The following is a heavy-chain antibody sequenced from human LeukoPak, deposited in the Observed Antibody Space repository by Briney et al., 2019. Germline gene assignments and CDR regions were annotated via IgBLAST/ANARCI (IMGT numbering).Heavy chain of an antibody. CDR2: ISTSDTTI. J-gene: IGHJ4*02. D-gene: IGHD6-13*01. CDR3: ARGGGSSWCLDC. Sequence: PGGSLRLSCAASGFTFSSYKMNWVRQAPGKGLEWISYISTSDTTIYYADSGKGRFTISRDNAKNSLYLQMNSLRVEDTAVYYCARGGGSSWCLDCWGQGTLVTVSS. V-gene: IGHV3-48*03. CDR1: GFTFSSYK.